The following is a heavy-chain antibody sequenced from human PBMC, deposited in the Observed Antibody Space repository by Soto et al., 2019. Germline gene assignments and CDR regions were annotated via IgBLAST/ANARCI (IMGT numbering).Heavy chain of an antibody. D-gene: IGHD6-13*01. CDR3: ARVAFSGGSSSWYFPAYNWFDP. J-gene: IGHJ5*02. Sequence: EVQLVESGGGLVQPGGSLRLSCAASGFTFSSYSMNWVRQAPGEGLEWVSSISSSSSYIYYADSVKGRFTISRDNAKNSLYLQMNSLRAEDTAVYYCARVAFSGGSSSWYFPAYNWFDPWGQGTLVTVSS. V-gene: IGHV3-21*01. CDR1: GFTFSSYS. CDR2: ISSSSSYI.